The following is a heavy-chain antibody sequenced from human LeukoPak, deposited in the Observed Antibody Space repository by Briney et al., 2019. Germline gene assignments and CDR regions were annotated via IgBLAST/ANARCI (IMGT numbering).Heavy chain of an antibody. CDR1: GYTFTSYA. Sequence: ASVKVYCKASGYTFTSYAMHWVRQAPGQRLEWMGWINAGNGNTKYSQKFQGRVTITRDTSASTAYMELSSLRSEDTAVYYCARGTIVVVPAAMNYYYYYGMDVWGKGTTVTVSS. D-gene: IGHD2-2*01. CDR2: INAGNGNT. CDR3: ARGTIVVVPAAMNYYYYYGMDV. V-gene: IGHV1-3*01. J-gene: IGHJ6*04.